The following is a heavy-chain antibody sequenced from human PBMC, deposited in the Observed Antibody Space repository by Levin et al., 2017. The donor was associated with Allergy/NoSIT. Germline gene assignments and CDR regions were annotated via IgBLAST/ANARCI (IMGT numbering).Heavy chain of an antibody. CDR1: GFTFSSYG. CDR3: ASSVAAHYYYGMDV. V-gene: IGHV3-33*01. CDR2: IWYDGSNK. Sequence: GGSLRLSCAASGFTFSSYGMHWVRQAPGKGLEWVAVIWYDGSNKYYADSVKGRFTISRDNSKNTLYLQMNSLRAADTAVYYCASSVAAHYYYGMDVWGQGTTVTVSS. J-gene: IGHJ6*02. D-gene: IGHD6-19*01.